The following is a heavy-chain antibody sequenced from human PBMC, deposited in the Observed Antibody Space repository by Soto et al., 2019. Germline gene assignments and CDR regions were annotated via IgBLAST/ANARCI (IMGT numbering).Heavy chain of an antibody. V-gene: IGHV3-30*18. CDR1: GFTFSSYG. Sequence: QVQLVESGGGVVQPGRSLRLSCAASGFTFSSYGMHWVRQAPGKGLEWVAVISYDGSNKYYADSVKGRFTISRDNSKNTLYLQMNSLRAEDTAVYYCAKLPEVSGHYGVYDAFDIWGQGTMVTVSS. J-gene: IGHJ3*02. CDR3: AKLPEVSGHYGVYDAFDI. CDR2: ISYDGSNK. D-gene: IGHD4-17*01.